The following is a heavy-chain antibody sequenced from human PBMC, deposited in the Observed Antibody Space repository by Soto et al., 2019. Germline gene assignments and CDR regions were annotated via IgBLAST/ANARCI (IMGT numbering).Heavy chain of an antibody. CDR3: ARGVYDSSGYYYAYYFDY. CDR1: GGTFSSYA. D-gene: IGHD3-22*01. V-gene: IGHV1-69*06. CDR2: IIPIFGTA. J-gene: IGHJ4*02. Sequence: SVKVSCKASGGTFSSYAISWVRQAPGQGLEWMGGIIPIFGTANYAQKFQGRVTITADKSTSTAYVELSSLRSEDTAVYYCARGVYDSSGYYYAYYFDYWGQGTLVTVSS.